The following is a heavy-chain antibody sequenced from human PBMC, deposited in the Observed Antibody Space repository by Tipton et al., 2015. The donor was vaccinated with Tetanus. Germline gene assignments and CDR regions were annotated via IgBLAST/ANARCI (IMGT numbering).Heavy chain of an antibody. CDR2: ISPSGNT. Sequence: TLSLTCAVYGGSFSNYFWRWIRQPPGKGLEWIGEISPSGNTNYNPSLKSRVTISADTPRNQFSLTLSSVTAADTAVYYCARGSGWADFWGQGTLVAVSS. J-gene: IGHJ4*02. D-gene: IGHD6-19*01. V-gene: IGHV4-34*01. CDR3: ARGSGWADF. CDR1: GGSFSNYF.